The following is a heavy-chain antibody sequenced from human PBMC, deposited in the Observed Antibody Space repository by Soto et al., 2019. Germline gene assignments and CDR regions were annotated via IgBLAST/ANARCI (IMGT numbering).Heavy chain of an antibody. Sequence: PGGSLRLSCAASGFTFSSYAMHWVRQAPGKGLEWVAVISYDGSNKYYADSVKGRFTISRDNSKNTLYLQMDWLTVEDTAIYYCVRDDDGGPNAFYVWGQGTMVTVSS. J-gene: IGHJ3*01. CDR1: GFTFSSYA. CDR3: VRDDDGGPNAFYV. CDR2: ISYDGSNK. D-gene: IGHD3-16*01. V-gene: IGHV3-30-3*01.